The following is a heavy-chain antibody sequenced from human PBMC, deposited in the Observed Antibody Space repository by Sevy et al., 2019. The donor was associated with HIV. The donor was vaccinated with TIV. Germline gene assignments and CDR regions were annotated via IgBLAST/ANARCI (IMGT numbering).Heavy chain of an antibody. CDR2: IYYSGSS. J-gene: IGHJ4*02. CDR3: VGQYADVPRALVY. CDR1: GDSISSYF. Sequence: SETLSLTCNVSGDSISSYFWSWFRQPPGKGLEWIGYIYYSGSSEYNPSLRSRVTISIDTSKKYLSMKLTSVTAADTAGYYVVGQYADVPRALVYWGQGTLVTVSS. D-gene: IGHD2-8*01. V-gene: IGHV4-59*01.